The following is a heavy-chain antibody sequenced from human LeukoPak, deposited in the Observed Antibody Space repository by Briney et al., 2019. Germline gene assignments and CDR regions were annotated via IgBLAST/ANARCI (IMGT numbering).Heavy chain of an antibody. V-gene: IGHV4-4*07. Sequence: SETLSLTCTVSGGSISSYYWSWIRQPPGKGLEWIGRIYTSESTNYNPSLKSRVTMSVDTSKNQFSLKLSSVTAADTAVYYCARETESYDGFYYYYGMDVWGQGTTVTVSS. J-gene: IGHJ6*02. CDR2: IYTSEST. CDR1: GGSISSYY. CDR3: ARETESYDGFYYYYGMDV. D-gene: IGHD5-12*01.